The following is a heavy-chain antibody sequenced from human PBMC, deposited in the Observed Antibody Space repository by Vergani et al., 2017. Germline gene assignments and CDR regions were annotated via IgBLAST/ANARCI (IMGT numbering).Heavy chain of an antibody. J-gene: IGHJ3*02. D-gene: IGHD3-22*01. Sequence: QVQLVESGGGVVQPGRSLRLSCAASGFTFSSYAMHWVRQAPGKGLEWVAVISYDGSNKYYADSAKGRFTISRDNSKNTLYLQMNSLRAEDTAVYYCAREGGRDYYDSSGYYYTGDAFDIWGQGTMVTVSA. CDR3: AREGGRDYYDSSGYYYTGDAFDI. CDR1: GFTFSSYA. CDR2: ISYDGSNK. V-gene: IGHV3-30-3*01.